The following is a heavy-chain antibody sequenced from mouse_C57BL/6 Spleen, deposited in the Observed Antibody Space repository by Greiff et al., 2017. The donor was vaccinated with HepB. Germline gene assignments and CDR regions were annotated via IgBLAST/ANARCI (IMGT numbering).Heavy chain of an antibody. Sequence: QVQLQQSGAELVKPGASVKISCKASGYAFSSYWMNWVKQRPGKGLEWIGQIYPGDGDTNYNGKFKGKATLTADKSSSTAYMQLISLTSEDSAVYFCARSRLHYAMDYWGQGTSVTVSS. V-gene: IGHV1-80*01. CDR2: IYPGDGDT. CDR1: GYAFSSYW. CDR3: ARSRLHYAMDY. J-gene: IGHJ4*01.